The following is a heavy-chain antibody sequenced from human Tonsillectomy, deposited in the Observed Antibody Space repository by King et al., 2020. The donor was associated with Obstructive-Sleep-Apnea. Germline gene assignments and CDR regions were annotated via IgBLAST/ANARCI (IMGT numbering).Heavy chain of an antibody. J-gene: IGHJ3*02. V-gene: IGHV4-59*08. Sequence: VQLQESGPGLVKPSETLSLTCTVSGGSISSYYWSWIRQPPGKGLELIGYIYYSGSTNYNPSLKSRVTISVDTSKNQFSLKLTSVTAADTAVYYCARSPHYDFLTGYYNRTFDIWGQGTMVTVSS. D-gene: IGHD3-9*01. CDR2: IYYSGST. CDR3: ARSPHYDFLTGYYNRTFDI. CDR1: GGSISSYY.